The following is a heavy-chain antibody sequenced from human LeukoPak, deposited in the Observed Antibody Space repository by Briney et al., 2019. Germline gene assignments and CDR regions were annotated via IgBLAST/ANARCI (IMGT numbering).Heavy chain of an antibody. J-gene: IGHJ4*02. Sequence: GGSLRLSCAASGFTFSSYSVNWVRQAPGKGLEWVSYISSSSSTIYYADSVKGRFTISRDNAKNSLYLQMNSLRAEDTAVYYCARTSIAVAATYGLDYWGQGILVTVSS. D-gene: IGHD6-19*01. CDR2: ISSSSSTI. V-gene: IGHV3-48*01. CDR3: ARTSIAVAATYGLDY. CDR1: GFTFSSYS.